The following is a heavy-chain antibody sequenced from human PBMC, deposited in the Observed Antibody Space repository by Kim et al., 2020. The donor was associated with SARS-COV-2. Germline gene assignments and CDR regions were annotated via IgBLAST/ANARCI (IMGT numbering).Heavy chain of an antibody. CDR3: ARDFGYSSTWYVYSGMDV. CDR1: GFTFSSYA. J-gene: IGHJ6*02. D-gene: IGHD6-13*01. CDR2: ISGRGGST. Sequence: GGSLRLSCAASGFTFSSYAMSWVRQAPGKGLEWVSAISGRGGSTYYADSVKGRFTISRDNSKNTLYLQMNSLRAEDRSVYYCARDFGYSSTWYVYSGMDVWGQGTTVTVSS. V-gene: IGHV3-23*01.